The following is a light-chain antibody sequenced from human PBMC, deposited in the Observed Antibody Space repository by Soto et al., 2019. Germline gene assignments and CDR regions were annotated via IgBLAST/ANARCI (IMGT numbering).Light chain of an antibody. CDR3: QQANSFPPT. J-gene: IGKJ4*01. CDR1: QGISND. CDR2: AAS. Sequence: DIRMTQSPSSLSASIGGRVNITCRASQGISNDLGCYQQKPGLAPKRLISAASTLQSGVPSRFRGSGSGTEFTLTISSLQPEDSATYYWQQANSFPPTFGGGTKWIS. V-gene: IGKV1-17*01.